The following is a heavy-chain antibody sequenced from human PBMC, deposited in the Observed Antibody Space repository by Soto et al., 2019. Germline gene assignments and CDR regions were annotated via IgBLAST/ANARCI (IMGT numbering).Heavy chain of an antibody. CDR3: AKDHQQRDSWSAYYIGYLDY. J-gene: IGHJ4*02. CDR2: ISYDGTNK. CDR1: GFTFSTYA. D-gene: IGHD3-3*01. V-gene: IGHV3-30*18. Sequence: HPGGSLRLSCAASGFTFSTYAMHWVRQAPGKGLEWVAVISYDGTNKYYADSVKGRFGISRDNSKNTLYLQMDSLTTDDTAVYYCAKDHQQRDSWSAYYIGYLDYWGQGTLVTVSS.